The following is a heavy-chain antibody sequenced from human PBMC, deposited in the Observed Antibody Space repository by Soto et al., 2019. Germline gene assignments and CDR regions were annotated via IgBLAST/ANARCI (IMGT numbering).Heavy chain of an antibody. J-gene: IGHJ4*02. Sequence: QVRLVQSGAEVKKPGASVKVSCKGSGYTFTANYIQWVRQAPGQGLEWMGWINPNSGGTTYAQKFQGRVTLTRDTSITTAYMELSRLTSDDTAVYFCAREGSGWKYFDYWGQGSLVTVPS. CDR3: AREGSGWKYFDY. V-gene: IGHV1-2*02. D-gene: IGHD6-19*01. CDR1: GYTFTANY. CDR2: INPNSGGT.